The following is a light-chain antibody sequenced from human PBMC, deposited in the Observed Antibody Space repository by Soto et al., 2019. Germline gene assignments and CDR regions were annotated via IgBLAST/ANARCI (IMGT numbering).Light chain of an antibody. CDR2: GAF. Sequence: EVVLTQSPGTLSLSPGERATLSCRASQSVRSSYLAWYQQKPGQAPRLLIFGAFRRATGIPDRFSGSGSGTDFTLTISGLEPEDFAVYYCQQYGTSFTFGPGTTVDIK. J-gene: IGKJ3*01. CDR3: QQYGTSFT. CDR1: QSVRSSY. V-gene: IGKV3-20*01.